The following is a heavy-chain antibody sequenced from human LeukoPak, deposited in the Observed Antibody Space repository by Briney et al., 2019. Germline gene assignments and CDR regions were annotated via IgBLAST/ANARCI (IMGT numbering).Heavy chain of an antibody. CDR3: ARERSSSGGHSWFDP. CDR2: IYYTGVT. CDR1: GGYIITSGHY. V-gene: IGHV4-39*07. J-gene: IGHJ5*02. D-gene: IGHD4-23*01. Sequence: PSETLSLTCTVSGGYIITSGHYRGWIRRPPGKGLEWIGSIYYTGVTSTNPFFRSRMSISVDTSKNQFSLNLTSVTAADAAVYYCARERSSSGGHSWFDPWGQGTLVTVS.